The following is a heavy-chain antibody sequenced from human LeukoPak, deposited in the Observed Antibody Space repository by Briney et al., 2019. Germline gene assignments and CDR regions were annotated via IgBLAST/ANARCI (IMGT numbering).Heavy chain of an antibody. D-gene: IGHD6-19*01. Sequence: PSETLSLTCIVAGGSISSYYWAWIRQPPGKGLEWIGYIDYNRSTNYNPSLKTRVAISVDTSKNQSSLKLTSVTAADTAVYYCARQSRAIAVAGLDYWGQGILVTVSS. J-gene: IGHJ4*02. CDR2: IDYNRST. CDR1: GGSISSYY. V-gene: IGHV4-59*08. CDR3: ARQSRAIAVAGLDY.